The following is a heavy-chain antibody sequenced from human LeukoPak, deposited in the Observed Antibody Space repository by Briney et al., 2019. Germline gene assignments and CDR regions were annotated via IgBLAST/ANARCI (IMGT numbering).Heavy chain of an antibody. V-gene: IGHV3-74*01. Sequence: GGSLRLSCTVSGFTFSSYWMRWVRQAPGMGLVWVSRINTDGSTTSYADSVKGRFTISRDNAKNTLYLQVNSLRAEDTAVYYCARGGLEPVDYWGQGTLVTVSS. J-gene: IGHJ4*02. CDR1: GFTFSSYW. CDR2: INTDGSTT. CDR3: ARGGLEPVDY. D-gene: IGHD5-24*01.